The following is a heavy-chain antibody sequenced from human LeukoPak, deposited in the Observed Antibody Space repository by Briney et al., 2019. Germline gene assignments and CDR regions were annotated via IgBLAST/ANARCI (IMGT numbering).Heavy chain of an antibody. J-gene: IGHJ4*02. D-gene: IGHD1-14*01. CDR2: ISGSGGNT. CDR1: GFTFSSYG. Sequence: GGTLRLSCAASGFTFSSYGMNWVRQAPGKGLEWVSAISGSGGNTYYADSVKGRFTISRDNSKNTLYLQMNSLRAEDTALHYCAKPAKTDYADYWGQGALVTVSS. CDR3: AKPAKTDYADY. V-gene: IGHV3-23*01.